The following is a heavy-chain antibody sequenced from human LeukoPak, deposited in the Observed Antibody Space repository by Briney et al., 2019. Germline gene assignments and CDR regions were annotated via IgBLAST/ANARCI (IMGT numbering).Heavy chain of an antibody. CDR1: GFTFSSCG. J-gene: IGHJ6*02. CDR3: AKDRATVRPNFYYYYGMDV. D-gene: IGHD4-17*01. CDR2: ISYHGGNK. V-gene: IGHV3-30*18. Sequence: PGGSLRLSCAASGFTFSSCGMHWVRQAPGKGLEWVAVISYHGGNKYYADSVKGRFTISRDNSKNTLYLQMNSLRGEDTAAYYCAKDRATVRPNFYYYYGMDVWGQGTTVTVSS.